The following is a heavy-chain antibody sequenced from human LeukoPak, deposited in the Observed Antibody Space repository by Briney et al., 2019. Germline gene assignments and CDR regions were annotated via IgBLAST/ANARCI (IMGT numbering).Heavy chain of an antibody. CDR3: AKGPTGDSSGYIHYFDY. D-gene: IGHD3-22*01. Sequence: PGGSLRLSCAASGFTFSSYEMNWVRQAPGKGLEWVSAISGNGGSTYYADSVKGRFTISRDNSKNTLYLQMNSLRAEDTAVYYCAKGPTGDSSGYIHYFDYWGQGTLVTVSS. J-gene: IGHJ4*02. CDR1: GFTFSSYE. V-gene: IGHV3-23*01. CDR2: ISGNGGST.